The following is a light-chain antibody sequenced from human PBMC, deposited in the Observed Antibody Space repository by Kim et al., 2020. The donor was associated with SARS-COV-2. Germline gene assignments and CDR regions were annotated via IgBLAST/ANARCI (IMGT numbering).Light chain of an antibody. CDR1: SANIGRNT. Sequence: GQGVTMSWSGGSANIGRNTVNWYQQLPGAAAKRLIYSNNQRPSGVPDRCSGSKSDTSASLAISGLQSEDEADYYCAAWDDSLNGYVFGTGTKVTVL. V-gene: IGLV1-44*01. CDR3: AAWDDSLNGYV. CDR2: SNN. J-gene: IGLJ1*01.